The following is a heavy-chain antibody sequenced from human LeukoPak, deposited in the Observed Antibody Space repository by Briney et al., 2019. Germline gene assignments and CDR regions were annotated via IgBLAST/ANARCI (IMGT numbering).Heavy chain of an antibody. CDR1: GGTFSSYA. J-gene: IGHJ4*02. V-gene: IGHV1-69*04. Sequence: GASVKVSCKASGGTFSSYAISWVRQAPGQGLEWMGRIIPILGIANYAQKFQGRVTMTRNTSISTAYMELSSLRSEDTAVYYCARGGNSPGDYWGQGTLVTVSS. CDR3: ARGGNSPGDY. CDR2: IIPILGIA. D-gene: IGHD1-7*01.